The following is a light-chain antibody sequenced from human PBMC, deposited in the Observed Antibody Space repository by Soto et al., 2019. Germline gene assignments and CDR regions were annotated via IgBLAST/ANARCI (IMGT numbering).Light chain of an antibody. CDR1: QSVSSN. CDR3: QQYNNWPYT. J-gene: IGKJ2*01. CDR2: GAS. Sequence: EIVMTQSPATLSVSPGERATLSCRASQSVSSNLAWHQQKPGQAPRLLIYGASTRATGIPARFSSSGSGTEFTLTISSLQSEDFAVYYCQQYNNWPYTFGQGTKLEIK. V-gene: IGKV3-15*01.